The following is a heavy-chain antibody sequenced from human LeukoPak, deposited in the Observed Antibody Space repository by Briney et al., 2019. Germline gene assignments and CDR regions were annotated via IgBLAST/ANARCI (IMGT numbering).Heavy chain of an antibody. D-gene: IGHD3-16*02. V-gene: IGHV3-30*19. CDR1: GFTFSSYG. CDR3: ARADFEYYDYVWGSYRTTGYFDY. CDR2: ISYDGSNK. J-gene: IGHJ4*02. Sequence: GGSLRLSCAVSGFTFSSYGMHWVRQAPGKGLEWVAVISYDGSNKYYADSVKGRFTISRDNSKNTLYLQMNSLRAEDTAVYYCARADFEYYDYVWGSYRTTGYFDYWGQGTLVTVSS.